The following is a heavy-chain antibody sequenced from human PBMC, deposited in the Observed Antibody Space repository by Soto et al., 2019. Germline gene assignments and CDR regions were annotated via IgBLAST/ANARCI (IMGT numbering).Heavy chain of an antibody. CDR1: GFTFTRYS. D-gene: IGHD1-7*01. V-gene: IGHV3-21*04. J-gene: IGHJ4*02. CDR2: MSGSSSTT. Sequence: EVQLVESGGGLVKPGGSLRLSCAASGFTFTRYSMNWVRQAPGKGLEWVSSMSGSSSTTYYADSVRGRFTISRDRSKNILFLQMSSLRAEDTALYYCAKNQERELPRVIDFWGQGTLVTVSS. CDR3: AKNQERELPRVIDF.